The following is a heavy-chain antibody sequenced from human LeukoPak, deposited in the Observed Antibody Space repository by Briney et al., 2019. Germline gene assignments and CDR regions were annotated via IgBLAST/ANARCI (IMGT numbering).Heavy chain of an antibody. CDR3: AREGNNCSSTSCYVFGSYYYYYMDV. V-gene: IGHV4-34*01. CDR1: GGSFSGYY. D-gene: IGHD2-2*01. J-gene: IGHJ6*03. CDR2: INHSGST. Sequence: SETLSLTCAVYGGSFSGYYWSWIRQPPGKGLEWIGEINHSGSTNYNPSLKSRVTISVDTSKNQFSLKLSSVTAADTAVYYCAREGNNCSSTSCYVFGSYYYYYMDVWGKGTTVTVSS.